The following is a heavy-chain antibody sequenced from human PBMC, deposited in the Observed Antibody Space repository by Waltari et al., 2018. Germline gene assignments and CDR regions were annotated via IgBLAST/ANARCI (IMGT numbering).Heavy chain of an antibody. J-gene: IGHJ1*01. CDR1: GFTFSSYG. Sequence: QVQLVESGGGVVQPGRSLRLSCAASGFTFSSYGMHWVRQAPGKGLEWVAVRWYDGVKNNDEDSVKGRFTISRDNSKNTLDLQMNSLRAEDTAVYYCARGDAHYYDSSGYYQGDFQHWGQGTLVTVSS. CDR2: RWYDGVKN. V-gene: IGHV3-33*01. CDR3: ARGDAHYYDSSGYYQGDFQH. D-gene: IGHD3-22*01.